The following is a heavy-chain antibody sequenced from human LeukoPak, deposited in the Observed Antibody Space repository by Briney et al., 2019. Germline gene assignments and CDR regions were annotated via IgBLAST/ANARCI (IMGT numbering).Heavy chain of an antibody. CDR1: GFTFSSYG. J-gene: IGHJ5*02. D-gene: IGHD2-15*01. V-gene: IGHV3-30*18. CDR2: ISYDGSNK. Sequence: PGGSLRLSCAASGFTFSSYGMHWVRQAPGKGLEGVAVISYDGSNKYYADSVKGRFTISRDNSKNKLYLQMNSLRAEDTAVYYCAKDALGYCSGGSCSTRSWFDPWGQGTLVTVSS. CDR3: AKDALGYCSGGSCSTRSWFDP.